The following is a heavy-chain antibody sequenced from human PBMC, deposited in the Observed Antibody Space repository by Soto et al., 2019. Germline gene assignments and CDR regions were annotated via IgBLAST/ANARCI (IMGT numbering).Heavy chain of an antibody. CDR3: AIDRLYYYYYMDV. Sequence: QVQLQQWGAGLLKPSETLSLTCAVYGGSFSGYYWSWIRQPPGKGLEWIGEINHSGSTNYNPSLKNRVTRSVDTSKNQFSLKLSSVTAADTAVYYCAIDRLYYYYYMDVWVKGTTITVSS. CDR1: GGSFSGYY. V-gene: IGHV4-34*01. J-gene: IGHJ6*03. CDR2: INHSGST.